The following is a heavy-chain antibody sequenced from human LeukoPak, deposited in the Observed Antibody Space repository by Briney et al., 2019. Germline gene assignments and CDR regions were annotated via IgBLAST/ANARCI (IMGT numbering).Heavy chain of an antibody. J-gene: IGHJ5*02. D-gene: IGHD1-26*01. CDR1: GGSISSYY. CDR2: IYYSGST. V-gene: IGHV4-59*12. CDR3: ARVATRGSYYP. Sequence: SETLSLTCTVSGGSISSYYWSWIRQPPGKGLEWIGYIYYSGSTNYNPSLKSRVTISVDTSKNQFSLKLSSVTAADTAVYYCARVATRGSYYPWGQGTLVTVSS.